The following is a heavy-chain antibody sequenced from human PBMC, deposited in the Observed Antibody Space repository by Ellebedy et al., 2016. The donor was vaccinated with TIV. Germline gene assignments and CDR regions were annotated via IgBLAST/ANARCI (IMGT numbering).Heavy chain of an antibody. CDR1: GGSFSGYY. CDR3: ARRWGSLHYYGSGSQPKRWFDP. CDR2: INHSGST. Sequence: MPSETLSLTCAVYGGSFSGYYWSWIRQPPGKGLEWIGEINHSGSTNYNPSLKSRVTISVDTSKNQFSLKLSSVTAADTAVYYCARRWGSLHYYGSGSQPKRWFDPWGQGTLVTVSS. V-gene: IGHV4-34*01. D-gene: IGHD3-10*01. J-gene: IGHJ5*02.